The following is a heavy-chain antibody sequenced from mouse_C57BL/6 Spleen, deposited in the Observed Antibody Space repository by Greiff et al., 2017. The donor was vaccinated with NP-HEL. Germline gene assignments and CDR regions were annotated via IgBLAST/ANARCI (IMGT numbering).Heavy chain of an antibody. CDR1: GFTFSSYG. V-gene: IGHV5-6*01. D-gene: IGHD4-1*01. J-gene: IGHJ1*03. CDR3: ASNWERYFDV. Sequence: EVQVVESGGDLVKPGGSLKLSCAASGFTFSSYGMSWVRQTPDKRLEWVATISSGGSYTYYPDSVKGRFTISRDNAKNTLYLQMSSLKSEDTAMYYCASNWERYFDVWGTGTTVTVSS. CDR2: ISSGGSYT.